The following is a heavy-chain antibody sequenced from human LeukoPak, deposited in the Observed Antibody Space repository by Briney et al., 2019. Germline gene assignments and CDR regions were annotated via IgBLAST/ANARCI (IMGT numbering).Heavy chain of an antibody. CDR3: ARQVVPAAIPLDYYYYMDV. D-gene: IGHD2-2*02. J-gene: IGHJ6*03. V-gene: IGHV4-39*01. CDR1: GGSISSSSYY. CDR2: IYYSGST. Sequence: SETLSLTCTVSGGSISSSSYYWGWLRQPPGKGLEWIGSIYYSGSTYYNPSLKSRVTISVDTSKNQFSLKLSSVTAADTAVYYCARQVVPAAIPLDYYYYMDVWGKGTTVTVSS.